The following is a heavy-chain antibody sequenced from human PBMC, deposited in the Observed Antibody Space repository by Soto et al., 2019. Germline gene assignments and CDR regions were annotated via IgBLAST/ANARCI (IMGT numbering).Heavy chain of an antibody. V-gene: IGHV1-3*02. CDR2: SNAGNGNT. CDR3: ARDHVRGYYDSSGYYYAATDY. CDR1: GYTFTSYA. J-gene: IGHJ4*02. Sequence: GASVKVSCKASGYTFTSYAMHWVRQAPGQRLEWMGWSNAGNGNTKYSQEFQGRVTITRDTSASTAYMELSSLRSEDTAVYYCARDHVRGYYDSSGYYYAATDYWGQGTLVTVSS. D-gene: IGHD3-22*01.